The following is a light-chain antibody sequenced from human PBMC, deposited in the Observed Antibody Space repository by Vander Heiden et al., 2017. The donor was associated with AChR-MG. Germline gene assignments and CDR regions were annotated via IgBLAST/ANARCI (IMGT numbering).Light chain of an antibody. J-gene: IGLJ3*02. CDR1: SCNIGGNT. V-gene: IGLV1-44*01. CDR2: SNK. CDR3: AAWDDSLNGRV. Sequence: QSVLTQPPSASATPGQRAPISCSGSSCNIGGNTVHWYGQLPGTAPKVLIYSNKQRPSGVPDGFSGSKSGTSASLAISGLQSEDEADYYCAAWDDSLNGRVFGGGTKRTVL.